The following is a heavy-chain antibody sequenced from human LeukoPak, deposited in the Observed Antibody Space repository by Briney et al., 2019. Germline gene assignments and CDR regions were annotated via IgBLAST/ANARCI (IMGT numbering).Heavy chain of an antibody. CDR1: GFTFSNYE. D-gene: IGHD6-6*01. J-gene: IGHJ4*02. V-gene: IGHV3-48*03. CDR2: IVGGADNK. CDR3: ARDLDPSSSPFPYYFDY. Sequence: GGSLRLSCAASGFTFSNYEMNWVRLAPGKGLEWVAYIVGGADNKQYSDSVRGRFTISRDNAKNSLYLQMNSLRAVDTAVYYCARDLDPSSSPFPYYFDYWGQGTLVTVSS.